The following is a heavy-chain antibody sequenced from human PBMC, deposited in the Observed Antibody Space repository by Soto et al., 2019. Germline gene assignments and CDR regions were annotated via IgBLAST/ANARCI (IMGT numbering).Heavy chain of an antibody. CDR1: GGSISSSSYY. J-gene: IGHJ4*02. D-gene: IGHD2-15*01. V-gene: IGHV4-39*01. CDR3: ARQGRVDCSGGSCYPTYLSPFDY. CDR2: IYYSGST. Sequence: SETLSLTCTVSGGSISSSSYYWGWIRQPPGKGLEWIGSIYYSGSTYYNPSLKSRVTISVDTSKNQFSLKLSSVTAADTAVYYCARQGRVDCSGGSCYPTYLSPFDYWGQGTLVTVSS.